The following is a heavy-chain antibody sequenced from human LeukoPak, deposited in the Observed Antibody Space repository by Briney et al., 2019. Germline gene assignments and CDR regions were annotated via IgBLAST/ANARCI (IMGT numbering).Heavy chain of an antibody. CDR2: INPSGGST. V-gene: IGHV1-46*01. D-gene: IGHD2-2*01. CDR1: GYTFTSYY. CDR3: ARPYCSSTSCNWFDP. Sequence: ASVKVSCKASGYTFTSYYMHWVRQAPGQGLEWMGIINPSGGSTSYAQKFQGRVTMTRDTSTSTVYMELSSLRSEDMAVYYCARPYCSSTSCNWFDPWGQGTLVTVSS. J-gene: IGHJ5*02.